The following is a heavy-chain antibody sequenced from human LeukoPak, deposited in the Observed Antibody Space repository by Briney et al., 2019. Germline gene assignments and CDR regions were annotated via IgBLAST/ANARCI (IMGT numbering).Heavy chain of an antibody. J-gene: IGHJ4*02. D-gene: IGHD3-22*01. V-gene: IGHV4-59*11. CDR1: GGSISSHY. CDR2: IYYSGST. Sequence: SETLSLTCTVSGGSISSHYCSWIRQPPGKGLEWIGFIYYSGSTNYYPSLKSRVTISVDTSKNQFSLKVSSVAAADSAVYYCAGSGYGGMDWGQGTLVTVSS. CDR3: AGSGYGGMD.